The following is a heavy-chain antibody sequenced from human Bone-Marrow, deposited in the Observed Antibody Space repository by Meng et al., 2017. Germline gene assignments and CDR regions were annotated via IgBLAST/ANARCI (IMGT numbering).Heavy chain of an antibody. CDR3: ARRCGGDCRWGDAFDI. D-gene: IGHD2-21*02. CDR2: ISSSGGTI. V-gene: IGHV3-11*04. J-gene: IGHJ3*02. Sequence: GGSLRLSCAASGFSFSSYAMSWIRQAPGKGLEWVSYISSSGGTIYYADSVKGRFTISRDNAKNSLYLQVNSLRAEDTAVYYCARRCGGDCRWGDAFDIWGQGTMVTVSS. CDR1: GFSFSSYA.